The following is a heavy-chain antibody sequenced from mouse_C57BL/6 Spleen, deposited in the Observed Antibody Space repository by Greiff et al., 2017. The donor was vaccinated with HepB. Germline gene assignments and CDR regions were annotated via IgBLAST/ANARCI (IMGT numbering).Heavy chain of an antibody. Sequence: EVNLVESGGDLVKPGGSLKLSCAASGFTFSSYGMSWVRQTPDKRLEWVATISSGGSYTYYPDSVKGRFTISRDNAKNTLYLQMSSLKSEDTAMYYCARPRYGSSYDWYFDVWGTGTTVTVSS. CDR1: GFTFSSYG. J-gene: IGHJ1*03. CDR2: ISSGGSYT. D-gene: IGHD1-1*01. CDR3: ARPRYGSSYDWYFDV. V-gene: IGHV5-6*01.